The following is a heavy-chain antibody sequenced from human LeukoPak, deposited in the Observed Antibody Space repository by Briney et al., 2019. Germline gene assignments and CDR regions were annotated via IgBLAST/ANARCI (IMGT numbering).Heavy chain of an antibody. CDR3: ARTYGDYEDFYYYYYMDV. V-gene: IGHV4-34*01. D-gene: IGHD4-17*01. CDR2: INHSGST. J-gene: IGHJ6*03. CDR1: GFTFSSYN. Sequence: PGGSLRLSCAASGFTFSSYNMNWVRQPPGKGLEWIGEINHSGSTNYNPSLKSRVTISVDTSKNQFSLKLSSVTAADTAVYYCARTYGDYEDFYYYYYMDVWGKGTTVTVSS.